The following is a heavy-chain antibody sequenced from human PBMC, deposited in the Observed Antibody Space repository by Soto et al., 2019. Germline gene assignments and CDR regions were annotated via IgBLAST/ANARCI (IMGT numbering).Heavy chain of an antibody. J-gene: IGHJ5*02. V-gene: IGHV5-51*01. D-gene: IGHD1-26*01. CDR1: EYSFATYW. CDR3: ARHGRGVGATRDWFDP. CDR2: IYPGDSDT. Sequence: EVQLVQSGAELKKPGESLKISCKGSEYSFATYWIAWVRQMPGKGLELMGIIYPGDSDTRYSPSFQGQVTISADKSISTAYLQWSSLKASDTAMYYCARHGRGVGATRDWFDPWGQGTLVTVSS.